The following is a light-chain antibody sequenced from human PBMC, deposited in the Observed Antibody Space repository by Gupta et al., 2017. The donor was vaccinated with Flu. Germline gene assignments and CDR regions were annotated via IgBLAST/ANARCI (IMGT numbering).Light chain of an antibody. CDR3: QAWDNITAV. CDR1: KLGEKY. Sequence: PGQTARIPCAGDKLGEKYVSWYQQRPGQSPILLINQDTERPSGIPERFSGSNSGDTATLTISGAQTTDEADFYCQAWDNITAVFGGGTKLTVL. J-gene: IGLJ3*02. V-gene: IGLV3-1*01. CDR2: QDT.